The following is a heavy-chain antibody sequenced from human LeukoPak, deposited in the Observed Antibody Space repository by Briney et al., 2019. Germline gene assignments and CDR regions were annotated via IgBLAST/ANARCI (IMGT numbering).Heavy chain of an antibody. CDR1: GYTFTSYD. Sequence: GASVKVSCKASGYTFTSYDINWERQATGQGLEWMGWMNPNSGNTGYAQKFQGRVTMTRNTSISTAYMELSSLRSEDTAVYYCARTLNCSSTSCYKNYYGMDVWGQGTTVTVSS. CDR2: MNPNSGNT. CDR3: ARTLNCSSTSCYKNYYGMDV. J-gene: IGHJ6*02. V-gene: IGHV1-8*01. D-gene: IGHD2-2*02.